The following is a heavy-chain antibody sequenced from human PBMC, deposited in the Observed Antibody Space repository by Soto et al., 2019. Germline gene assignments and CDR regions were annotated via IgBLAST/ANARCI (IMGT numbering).Heavy chain of an antibody. CDR2: INHSGST. D-gene: IGHD3-10*01. V-gene: IGHV4-34*01. J-gene: IGHJ4*02. CDR1: GGSFSGYY. CDR3: ASSGPYYYGSGSYYR. Sequence: QVQLQQWGAGLLKPSETLSLTCAVYGGSFSGYYWSWIRQPPGKGLEWIGEINHSGSTNYNPSLKSRVTISVDTSKNQFSLKLSSVTAADTAVYYCASSGPYYYGSGSYYRWGQGTLFTVSS.